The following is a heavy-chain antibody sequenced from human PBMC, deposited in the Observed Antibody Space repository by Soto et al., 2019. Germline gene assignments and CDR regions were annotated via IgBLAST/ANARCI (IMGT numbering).Heavy chain of an antibody. J-gene: IGHJ5*02. V-gene: IGHV1-18*01. CDR2: ISAYNGNT. D-gene: IGHD3-22*01. CDR1: GYTFTSYG. CDR3: ARDKVEDSSGYYYWFDP. Sequence: ASVKDSCKASGYTFTSYGISWVRQAPGQGLEWMGWISAYNGNTNYAQKLQGRVTMNTDTSTSPAYMELRSLRSDDTAVYYCARDKVEDSSGYYYWFDPWGQGTLVTVSS.